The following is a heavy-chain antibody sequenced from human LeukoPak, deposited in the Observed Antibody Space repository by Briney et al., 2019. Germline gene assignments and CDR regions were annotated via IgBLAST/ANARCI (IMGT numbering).Heavy chain of an antibody. CDR3: AGDVVADLSSGWYSSGDAFDI. D-gene: IGHD6-19*01. CDR2: ISGSGGTT. J-gene: IGHJ3*02. CDR1: GFTFNNYA. V-gene: IGHV3-23*01. Sequence: GGSLRLSCAASGFTFNNYAMNWVRQAPGEGLEWVSVISGSGGTTYYADSVKGRFTISRDNYKKTLYLQMNSLRDEDTAVYYCAGDVVADLSSGWYSSGDAFDIWGQGTMVTVSS.